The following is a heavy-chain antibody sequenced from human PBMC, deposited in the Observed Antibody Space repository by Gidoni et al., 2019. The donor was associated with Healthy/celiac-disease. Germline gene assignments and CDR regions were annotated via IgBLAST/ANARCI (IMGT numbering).Heavy chain of an antibody. D-gene: IGHD2-8*01. V-gene: IGHV4-34*01. J-gene: IGHJ4*02. CDR1: GGSFSGYY. CDR2: INHSGST. Sequence: QVQLQQWGAGLLKPSETLSLTCAVYGGSFSGYYWSWIRQPPGKGLEWIGEINHSGSTNYNPSLKSRVTISVDTSKNQFSRKLSSVTAADTAVYYCARGRQRPMLSPQGVRFDYWGQGTLVTVSS. CDR3: ARGRQRPMLSPQGVRFDY.